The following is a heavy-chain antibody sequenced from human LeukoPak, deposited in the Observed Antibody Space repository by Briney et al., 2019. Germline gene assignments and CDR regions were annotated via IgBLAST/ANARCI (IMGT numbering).Heavy chain of an antibody. V-gene: IGHV3-7*04. D-gene: IGHD6-13*01. J-gene: IGHJ3*02. CDR2: IKLDGSEK. CDR1: GFTFGSYW. Sequence: PGGALRLSCAASGFTFGSYWMSWVRQAPGKGPEWVANIKLDGSEKSCVDSVKGRFTISRDNAENSLYLQMNSLRDEDTAVYYCARGSGWYGAFDNWGQGTMVTVSS. CDR3: ARGSGWYGAFDN.